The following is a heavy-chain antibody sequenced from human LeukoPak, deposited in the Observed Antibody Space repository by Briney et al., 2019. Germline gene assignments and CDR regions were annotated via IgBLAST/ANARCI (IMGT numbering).Heavy chain of an antibody. CDR3: ARDRVVPAAQDQKNYFDY. CDR1: GFTFSSYS. V-gene: IGHV3-21*01. CDR2: ISSSSSYI. Sequence: GGSLRLSCAASGFTFSSYSMNWVRQAPGKGLEWVSSISSSSSYIYYADSVKGRFTISRDNAKNSLYLQMNILRAEDTAVYYCARDRVVPAAQDQKNYFDYWGQGTLVTVSS. J-gene: IGHJ4*02. D-gene: IGHD2-2*01.